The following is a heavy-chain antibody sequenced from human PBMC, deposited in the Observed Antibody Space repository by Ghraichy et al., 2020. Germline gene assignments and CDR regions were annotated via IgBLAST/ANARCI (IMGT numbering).Heavy chain of an antibody. CDR3: AKVISVDIVATITHVDAFDI. J-gene: IGHJ3*02. V-gene: IGHV3-23*01. Sequence: GESLNISCAASGFTFSSYAMSWVRQAPGKGLEWVSAISGSGGSTYYADSVKGRFTISRDNSKNTLYLQMNSLRAEDTAVYYCAKVISVDIVATITHVDAFDIWGQGTMVTVSS. CDR2: ISGSGGST. D-gene: IGHD5-12*01. CDR1: GFTFSSYA.